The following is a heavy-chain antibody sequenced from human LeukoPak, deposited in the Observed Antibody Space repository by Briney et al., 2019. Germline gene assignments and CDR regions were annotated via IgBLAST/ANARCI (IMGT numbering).Heavy chain of an antibody. CDR1: GYTFTSYG. Sequence: EASVKVSCKASGYTFTSYGISWVRQAPGQGLEWMGWISAYNGNTNYAQKLQGRVTMTTDTSTSTAYMELRGLRSDDTAVYYCARDPGYSSSSLHNYFDYWGQGTLVTVSS. V-gene: IGHV1-18*01. D-gene: IGHD6-13*01. CDR3: ARDPGYSSSSLHNYFDY. J-gene: IGHJ4*02. CDR2: ISAYNGNT.